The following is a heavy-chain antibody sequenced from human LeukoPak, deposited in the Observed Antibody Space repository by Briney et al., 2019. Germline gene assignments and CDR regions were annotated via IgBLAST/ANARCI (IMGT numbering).Heavy chain of an antibody. J-gene: IGHJ4*02. V-gene: IGHV1-46*01. CDR3: ARDGLWFGELLY. CDR1: GYTFTSYY. Sequence: ASVKVSCKASGYTFTSYYMHRVRQAPGQGLEWMGIINPSGGSTSYAQKFQGRVTMTRDTSTSTVYMEVNSLRSEDTAVYYCARDGLWFGELLYWGQGTLVTVSS. D-gene: IGHD3-10*01. CDR2: INPSGGST.